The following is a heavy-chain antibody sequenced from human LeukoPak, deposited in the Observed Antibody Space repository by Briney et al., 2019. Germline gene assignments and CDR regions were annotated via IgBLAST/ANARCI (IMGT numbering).Heavy chain of an antibody. D-gene: IGHD6-19*01. CDR2: ISSSGSTI. CDR3: ARDSLIAVADYATFDY. V-gene: IGHV3-11*04. J-gene: IGHJ4*02. CDR1: GFTFSDYY. Sequence: PGGSLRLSCAASGFTFSDYYMSWIRQAPGKGLEWVSYISSSGSTIYYADSVKGRFTISRDNAKNSLYLQLNSLRADDSAVYYCARDSLIAVADYATFDYWGQGTRVTVSS.